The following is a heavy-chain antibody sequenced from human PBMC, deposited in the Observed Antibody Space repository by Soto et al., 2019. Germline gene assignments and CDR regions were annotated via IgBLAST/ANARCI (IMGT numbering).Heavy chain of an antibody. D-gene: IGHD3-16*01. CDR3: ARWGTTGGLDV. CDR1: GFNFRSSV. Sequence: QVQLVESGGGVVQPGTSLRLSCVGSGFNFRSSVIHWVRQAPGKGLEWVALTSYDGSNNFYGDSVKGRFTISRHNSRNTVELQMDSLRFEDTALYYCARWGTTGGLDVWGQGTLVSVSS. V-gene: IGHV3-33*05. J-gene: IGHJ4*02. CDR2: TSYDGSNN.